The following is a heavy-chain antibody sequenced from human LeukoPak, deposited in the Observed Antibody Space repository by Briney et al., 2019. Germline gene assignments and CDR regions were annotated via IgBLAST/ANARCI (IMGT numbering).Heavy chain of an antibody. Sequence: GESLKISCKGSGYSFTYYWIGWVRQMPGKGLEWMGIIYPGDSDTRYSPSFQGQVTISADKSSSTAYLQWSSLKASDTAMYYCARQLTSGWSPNYGLDVWGQGTTVTVSS. CDR2: IYPGDSDT. V-gene: IGHV5-51*01. CDR3: ARQLTSGWSPNYGLDV. D-gene: IGHD6-19*01. CDR1: GYSFTYYW. J-gene: IGHJ6*02.